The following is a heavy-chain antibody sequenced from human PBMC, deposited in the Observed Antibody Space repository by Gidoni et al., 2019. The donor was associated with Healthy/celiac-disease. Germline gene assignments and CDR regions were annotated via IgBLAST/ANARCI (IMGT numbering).Heavy chain of an antibody. Sequence: SNAWMNWVRQAPGKGLEWVGRIKSKTAGGTTDYAAPVKGRFTISRDDSKNTLYLQMNSLKTEDTAVYYCTTVQVGVVVPAAIRAADDYWGQGTLVTVSS. V-gene: IGHV3-15*07. D-gene: IGHD2-2*02. J-gene: IGHJ4*02. CDR2: IKSKTAGGTT. CDR1: SNAW. CDR3: TTVQVGVVVPAAIRAADDY.